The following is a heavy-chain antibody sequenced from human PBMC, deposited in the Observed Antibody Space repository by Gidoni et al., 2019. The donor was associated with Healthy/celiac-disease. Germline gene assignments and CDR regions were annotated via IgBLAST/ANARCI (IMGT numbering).Heavy chain of an antibody. D-gene: IGHD3-22*01. V-gene: IGHV3-9*01. CDR3: AKDPHYYDSSGYYSA. Sequence: EVHLVESGGGLVQPGRSLRLPCAASGFTFADYAMHWARQAPGKGLEWVPGISWNSGSIGYAYSVKGRFTISRDNAKNSLYLQMNSRRAEDTAVDDCAKDPHYYDSSGYYSAWGQGTLVTVSS. J-gene: IGHJ4*02. CDR1: GFTFADYA. CDR2: ISWNSGSI.